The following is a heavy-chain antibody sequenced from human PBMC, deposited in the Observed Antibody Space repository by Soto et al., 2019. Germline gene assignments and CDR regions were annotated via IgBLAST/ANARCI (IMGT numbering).Heavy chain of an antibody. CDR3: ARWRYSYGLLGWFDP. J-gene: IGHJ5*02. CDR2: IWYDGSNK. V-gene: IGHV3-33*01. CDR1: GFTFSSYG. Sequence: ESVGGVVQPGRSLRLSCAASGFTFSSYGMHWVRQAPGKGLEWVAVIWYDGSNKYYADSVKGRFTISRDNSKNTLYLQMNSLRAEDTAVYYCARWRYSYGLLGWFDPWGQGTLVTVSS. D-gene: IGHD5-18*01.